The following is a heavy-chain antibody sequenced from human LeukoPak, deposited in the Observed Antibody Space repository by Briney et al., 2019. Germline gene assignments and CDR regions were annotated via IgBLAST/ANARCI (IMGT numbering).Heavy chain of an antibody. CDR1: GFAFSDYV. CDR3: AQLGSHYASGSYCLAY. Sequence: GGSLRLSCAASGFAFSDYVMNWVRQAPGKGLEWASAISASGGSTYYANSAKGRFTISRDNSKNTLYLPMNSQTADHPAVYYCAQLGSHYASGSYCLAYWGQGTLVTASS. J-gene: IGHJ4*02. CDR2: ISASGGST. D-gene: IGHD3-10*01. V-gene: IGHV3-23*01.